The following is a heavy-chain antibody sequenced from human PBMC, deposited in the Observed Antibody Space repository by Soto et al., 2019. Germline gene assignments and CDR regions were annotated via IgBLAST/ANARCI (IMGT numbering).Heavy chain of an antibody. CDR1: GGTFNSYT. CDR3: ATXYXSGXTHFDS. CDR2: VNPIVGMS. V-gene: IGHV1-69*02. D-gene: IGHD3-10*01. Sequence: QVQLVQSGAEVKKPGSSVKVSCTASGGTFNSYTINWVRQAPGRGLEWVGRVNPIVGMSNSALKFQGRVTITADKSTSTAVMYLTSLKSEDTAVYDCATXYXSGXTHFDSWGQGTLVTVS. J-gene: IGHJ4*02.